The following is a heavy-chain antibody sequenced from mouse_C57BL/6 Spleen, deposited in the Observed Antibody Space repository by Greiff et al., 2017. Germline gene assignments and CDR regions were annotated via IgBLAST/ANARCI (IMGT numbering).Heavy chain of an antibody. CDR2: ISSGSSTI. Sequence: DVQLVESGGGLVKPGGSLKLSCAASGFTFSDYGMHWVRQAPEKGLEWVAYISSGSSTIYYADTVKGRFTISRDNAKNTLFLQMTSLRSEDTAMYYCARRLTGPYYAMDYWGQGTSVTVSS. D-gene: IGHD4-1*01. J-gene: IGHJ4*01. CDR3: ARRLTGPYYAMDY. CDR1: GFTFSDYG. V-gene: IGHV5-17*01.